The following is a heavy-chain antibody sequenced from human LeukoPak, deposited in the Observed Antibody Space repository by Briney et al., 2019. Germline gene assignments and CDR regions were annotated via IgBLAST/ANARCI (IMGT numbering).Heavy chain of an antibody. CDR1: GFSFSNYR. Sequence: PGGSLRLSCAASGFSFSNYRMHWVRQAPGKGPGWVAIVSNDEIDKYYADSVKGRFTISRDNSKNTLYLQMDSLRAEDTAVYYCAKIRSSGTGYAFDMWGQGTMVTVSS. V-gene: IGHV3-30*18. D-gene: IGHD3-22*01. J-gene: IGHJ3*02. CDR3: AKIRSSGTGYAFDM. CDR2: VSNDEIDK.